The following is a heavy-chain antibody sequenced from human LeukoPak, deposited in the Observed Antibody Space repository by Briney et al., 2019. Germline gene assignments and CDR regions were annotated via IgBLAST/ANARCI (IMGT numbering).Heavy chain of an antibody. CDR3: ARSAGAAPYAFDI. J-gene: IGHJ3*02. V-gene: IGHV5-51*01. CDR1: GYSFTSYW. CDR2: IYPGDSDT. D-gene: IGHD6-6*01. Sequence: GESLKISCKGSGYSFTSYWIGWVRQMPGKGLEWVGIIYPGDSDTRYSPSFQGQVTISAAKSISTAYLQWSSLKASDTAMYYCARSAGAAPYAFDIWGQGTMVTVSS.